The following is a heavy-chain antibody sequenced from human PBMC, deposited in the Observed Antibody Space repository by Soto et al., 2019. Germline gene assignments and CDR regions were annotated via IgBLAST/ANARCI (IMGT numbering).Heavy chain of an antibody. CDR2: INAGNGNT. Sequence: GASVKVSCKASGYTFTSYAMHWVRQAPGQRLEWMGWINAGNGNTKYSQKFQGRVTITRDTSASTAYMELSSLRSEDTAMYYCARVGRGYSGYDLGYYYYYMDVWGKGTTVTVSS. V-gene: IGHV1-3*01. CDR1: GYTFTSYA. D-gene: IGHD5-12*01. CDR3: ARVGRGYSGYDLGYYYYYMDV. J-gene: IGHJ6*03.